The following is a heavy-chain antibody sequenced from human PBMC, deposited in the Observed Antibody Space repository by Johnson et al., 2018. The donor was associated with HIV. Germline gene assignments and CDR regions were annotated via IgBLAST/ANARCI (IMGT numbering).Heavy chain of an antibody. Sequence: QVQLVESGGDMVQPGRSLRLSCVASGFTLSTYAMHLVRQAPGKGLEWVAVISSDGSNKYYADSVKGRFTISRDNSRNTLYLQVNSLRAEDTAGYYCARDRTARKGGAFDIWGQGTMVTVSS. CDR1: GFTLSTYA. CDR3: ARDRTARKGGAFDI. J-gene: IGHJ3*02. V-gene: IGHV3-30*03. CDR2: ISSDGSNK.